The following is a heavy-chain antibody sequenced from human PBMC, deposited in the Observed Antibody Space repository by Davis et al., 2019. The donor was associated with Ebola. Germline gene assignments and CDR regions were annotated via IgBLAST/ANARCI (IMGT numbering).Heavy chain of an antibody. CDR1: GFTFSDYY. Sequence: PGGSLRLSCAASGFTFSDYYMNWIRQAPGKGLEWVSSISSSSSYIYYADSVKGRFTISRDNAKNSLYLQMNSLRAEDTAVYYCASQNGYSYGPTFDYWGQGTLVTVSS. CDR3: ASQNGYSYGPTFDY. J-gene: IGHJ4*02. CDR2: ISSSSSYI. D-gene: IGHD5-18*01. V-gene: IGHV3-21*01.